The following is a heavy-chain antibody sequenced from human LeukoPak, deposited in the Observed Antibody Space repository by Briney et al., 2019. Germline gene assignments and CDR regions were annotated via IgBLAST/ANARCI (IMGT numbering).Heavy chain of an antibody. CDR1: GFTFSSYS. D-gene: IGHD4-23*01. V-gene: IGHV3-21*01. J-gene: IGHJ5*02. CDR2: ISSSSSYI. Sequence: PGGSLRLSCAASGFTFSSYSMNWVRQAPGKGLEWVSSISSSSSYIYYADSVKGRFTISRDNAKNSLYLQMNSLRAEDTAVYYCARDALVILASGWFDPWGQGTLVTVSS. CDR3: ARDALVILASGWFDP.